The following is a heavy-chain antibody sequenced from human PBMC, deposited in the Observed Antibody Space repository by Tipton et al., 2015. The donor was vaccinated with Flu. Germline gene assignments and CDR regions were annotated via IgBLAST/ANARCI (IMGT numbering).Heavy chain of an antibody. CDR1: GGSISSGSYY. Sequence: TLSLTCTVSGGSISSGSYYWSWIRQPAGKGLEWIGRIYTSGSTNYNPPLKSRVTISVDTAKNQFSLKLSSVTAADTAVYYCARVRSYYDSSGYYYAFDCWGQGTLVTVST. J-gene: IGHJ4*02. D-gene: IGHD3-22*01. CDR3: ARVRSYYDSSGYYYAFDC. CDR2: IYTSGST. V-gene: IGHV4-61*02.